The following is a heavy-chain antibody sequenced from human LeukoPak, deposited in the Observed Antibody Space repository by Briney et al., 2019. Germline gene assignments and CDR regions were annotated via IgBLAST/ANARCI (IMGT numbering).Heavy chain of an antibody. Sequence: SETLSLTCTVSGGSIRSYYWSWIRQPAGKGLEWSGRIYTSGSTNYNTSLKSGVTMSVDTSKNQFSLKLSSVTAADTAVYYCARDVVAAAGHDAFDIWGQGTMVTVSS. J-gene: IGHJ3*02. V-gene: IGHV4-4*07. CDR3: ARDVVAAAGHDAFDI. CDR2: IYTSGST. CDR1: GGSIRSYY. D-gene: IGHD6-13*01.